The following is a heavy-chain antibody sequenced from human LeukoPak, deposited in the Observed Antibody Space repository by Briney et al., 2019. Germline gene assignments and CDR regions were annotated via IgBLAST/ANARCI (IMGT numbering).Heavy chain of an antibody. CDR3: ASNTGRWLQGVLPPLFDP. V-gene: IGHV3-23*01. J-gene: IGHJ5*02. Sequence: GASLRLSCAASGFTFSSYAMSWVRQAPGKGLEWVSAISGSGGSTYYADSVKGRFTISRDNSKNTLYLQMNSLRAEDTAVYYCASNTGRWLQGVLPPLFDPWGQGTLVTVSS. CDR1: GFTFSSYA. D-gene: IGHD5-24*01. CDR2: ISGSGGST.